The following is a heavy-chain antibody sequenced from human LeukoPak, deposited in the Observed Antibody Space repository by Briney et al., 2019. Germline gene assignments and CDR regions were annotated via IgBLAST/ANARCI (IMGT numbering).Heavy chain of an antibody. CDR3: ARYPGSAEYRHYYYMDV. CDR1: GGSISSYY. V-gene: IGHV4-59*01. J-gene: IGHJ6*03. Sequence: SETLSLTCTVSGGSISSYYWSWIRQPPGKGLESIGYNSGSSNYNPSLKSRVTISVDTSKNQFSLKLSSVTAADTAVYYCARYPGSAEYRHYYYMDVWGKGTTVTVSS. D-gene: IGHD2-15*01. CDR2: NSGSS.